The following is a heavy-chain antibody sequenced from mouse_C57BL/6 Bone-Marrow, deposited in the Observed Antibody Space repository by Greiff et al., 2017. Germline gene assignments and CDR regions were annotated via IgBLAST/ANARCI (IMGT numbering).Heavy chain of an antibody. J-gene: IGHJ3*01. D-gene: IGHD2-1*01. CDR3: ARDEDRDVLWYSWFAY. V-gene: IGHV1-62-2*01. Sequence: VQLQESGAELVKPGASVKLSCKASGYTFTEYTIHWVKQRSGQGLEWIGWFYPGSGSIKYNEKFKDKATLTADKSSSTVYMELSRLTSEDSAVYFCARDEDRDVLWYSWFAYWGQGTLVTVSA. CDR2: FYPGSGSI. CDR1: GYTFTEYT.